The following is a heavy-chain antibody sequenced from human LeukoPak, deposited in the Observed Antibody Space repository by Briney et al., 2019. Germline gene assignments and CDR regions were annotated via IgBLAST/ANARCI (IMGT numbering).Heavy chain of an antibody. V-gene: IGHV3-33*08. Sequence: GGSLRLSCAAPGFTFSSYAMSWVRQAPGKGLEWVAVIWYDGSNKYYADSVKGRFTISRDNSKNTLYLQMNSLRAEDTAVYYCARGPLSVPAAPFDYWGQGTLVTVSS. CDR3: ARGPLSVPAAPFDY. J-gene: IGHJ4*02. D-gene: IGHD2-2*01. CDR1: GFTFSSYA. CDR2: IWYDGSNK.